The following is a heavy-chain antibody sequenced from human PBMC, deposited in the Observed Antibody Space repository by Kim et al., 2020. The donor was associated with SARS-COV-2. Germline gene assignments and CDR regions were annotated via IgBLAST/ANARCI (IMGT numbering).Heavy chain of an antibody. J-gene: IGHJ2*01. D-gene: IGHD4-4*01. CDR2: IWHDGSHK. V-gene: IGHV3-33*01. CDR1: GFTFSNYG. CDR3: ARDQVSQYFDL. Sequence: LSLTCVASGFTFSNYGMHWVRQAPGKGLEWVAVIWHDGSHKFYVDSVKGRFTISRDNSKNTLYVQMNSLRIEDTAVYYCARDQVSQYFDLWGRGTLVTVSS.